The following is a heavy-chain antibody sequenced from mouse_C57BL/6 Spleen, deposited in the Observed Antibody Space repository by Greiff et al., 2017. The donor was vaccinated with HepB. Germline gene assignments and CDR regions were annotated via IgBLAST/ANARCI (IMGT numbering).Heavy chain of an antibody. J-gene: IGHJ3*01. D-gene: IGHD4-1*01. CDR1: GYTFTDYE. V-gene: IGHV1-15*01. Sequence: QVHVKQSGAELVRPGASVTLSCKASGYTFTDYEMHWVKQTPVHGLEWIGAIDPETGGTAYNQKFKGKAILTADKSSSTAYMELRSLTSEDSAVYYCTREEDWDGRPWFAYWGQGTLVTVSA. CDR2: IDPETGGT. CDR3: TREEDWDGRPWFAY.